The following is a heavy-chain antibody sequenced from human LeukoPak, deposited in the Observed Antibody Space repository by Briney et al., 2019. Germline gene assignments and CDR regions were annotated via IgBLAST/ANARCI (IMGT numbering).Heavy chain of an antibody. CDR3: AKERDTAMVTIDY. CDR2: IRYDGSNK. CDR1: GFTFSSYG. J-gene: IGHJ4*02. Sequence: GGSLRLSCAASGFTFSSYGMHWVRQAPGKGLEWVAFIRYDGSNKYYADSVKGRFITSRDNSKNTLYLQMNSLRAEDTAVYYCAKERDTAMVTIDYWGQGTLVTVSS. V-gene: IGHV3-30*02. D-gene: IGHD5-18*01.